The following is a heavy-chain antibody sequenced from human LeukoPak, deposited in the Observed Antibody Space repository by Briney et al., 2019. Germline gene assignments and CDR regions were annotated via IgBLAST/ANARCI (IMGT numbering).Heavy chain of an antibody. CDR3: TRDGGSFCDFDY. J-gene: IGHJ4*02. D-gene: IGHD1-26*01. CDR1: GFSFRNYA. Sequence: GGSLRLSCVASGFSFRNYAIPWVRQAPGKGLEYVSVINTDGRITYYADSVKGRFTISRDNSKNTVYLQMGSLRGEDMAVYYCTRDGGSFCDFDYWGQGALVTVSS. CDR2: INTDGRIT. V-gene: IGHV3-64*02.